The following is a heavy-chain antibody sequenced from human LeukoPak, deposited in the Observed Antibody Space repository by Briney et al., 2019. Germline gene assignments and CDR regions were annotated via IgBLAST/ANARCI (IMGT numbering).Heavy chain of an antibody. CDR2: ISSSGGTI. J-gene: IGHJ6*02. CDR1: GFTFRSFQ. V-gene: IGHV3-48*03. Sequence: GGSLRLSCVASGFTFRSFQVNWVRQAPGKGLEWVSYISSSGGTIHYADSVKGRFTISRDNAKNSVSLQMDSLGAADTAVYYCAREDFNYGMDVWGQGTTVTVSS. CDR3: AREDFNYGMDV.